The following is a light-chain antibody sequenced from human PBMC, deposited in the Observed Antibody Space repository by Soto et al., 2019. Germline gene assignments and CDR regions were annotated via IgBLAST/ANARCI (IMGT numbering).Light chain of an antibody. J-gene: IGKJ4*01. CDR2: SAS. CDR3: QQRTNWPPT. Sequence: EIVLTQSPATLSLSPGERATLSCRASQSVRNDLGWYHQKPGQAPRVLIYSASNRATGIPARFSGSGSGTDFTLTISSLEPEDFAFYYCQQRTNWPPTFGGGTKVEMK. CDR1: QSVRND. V-gene: IGKV3-11*01.